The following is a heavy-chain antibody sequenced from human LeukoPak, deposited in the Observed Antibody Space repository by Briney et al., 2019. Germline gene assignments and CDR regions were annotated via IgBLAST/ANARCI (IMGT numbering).Heavy chain of an antibody. CDR2: ISASRRYI. D-gene: IGHD6-19*01. Sequence: PGGSLRLSCEASGFIFSNYDMRWVRQAPGKGLEWVSYISASRRYINYADSVKGRFTISGDNAKNALYLQMNSLRAEDTGIYFCANTVAGWDHDSWGQGTLVTVSS. J-gene: IGHJ5*02. CDR1: GFIFSNYD. CDR3: ANTVAGWDHDS. V-gene: IGHV3-21*06.